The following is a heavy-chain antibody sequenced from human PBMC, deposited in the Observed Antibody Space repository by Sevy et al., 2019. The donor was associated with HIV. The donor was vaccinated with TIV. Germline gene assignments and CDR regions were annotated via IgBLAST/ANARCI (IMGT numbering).Heavy chain of an antibody. D-gene: IGHD6-13*01. CDR2: ISYEGTET. CDR1: GFAFSSHA. CDR3: ARGGGYSIQWFPLY. J-gene: IGHJ4*01. V-gene: IGHV3-30-3*01. Sequence: GGSLRLSCAASGFAFSSHAMHWVRQAPGKGLEWVGVISYEGTETFYTASVEGRFTISRDNSKNMLSLQINSLRPEDTALYYCARGGGYSIQWFPLYRGQGTLVTVS.